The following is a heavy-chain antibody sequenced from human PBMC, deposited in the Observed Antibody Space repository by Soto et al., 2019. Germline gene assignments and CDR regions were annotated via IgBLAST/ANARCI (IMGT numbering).Heavy chain of an antibody. CDR1: ALTPSRCA. D-gene: IGHD5-18*01. Sequence: PGRYLRLSCTASALTPSRCAKILVRQAPGKGLEWVSAISGSGGSTYYADSVKGRFTISRDNSENTLYLQMNSLRAEDTAVYYCAKDQAYSYGYGFDYWGQGT. J-gene: IGHJ4*02. CDR3: AKDQAYSYGYGFDY. CDR2: ISGSGGST. V-gene: IGHV3-23*01.